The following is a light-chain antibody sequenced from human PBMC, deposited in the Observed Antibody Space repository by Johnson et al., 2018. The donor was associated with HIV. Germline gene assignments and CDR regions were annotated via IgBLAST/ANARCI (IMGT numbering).Light chain of an antibody. CDR3: ATWDQSLSSGGV. V-gene: IGLV1-51*01. CDR2: DNN. CDR1: SSNIGNNY. J-gene: IGLJ1*01. Sequence: QSVLTQPPSVSAAPGKKVTISCSGSSSNIGNNYVSWYQQLPGTAPKVLIYDNNKRPSGIPDRFSDSKSGTSATLGIPGLQPGDEADYYCATWDQSLSSGGVFGTGTKVTVL.